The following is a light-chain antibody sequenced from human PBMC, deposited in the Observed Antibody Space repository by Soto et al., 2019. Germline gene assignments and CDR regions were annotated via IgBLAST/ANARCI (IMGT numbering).Light chain of an antibody. CDR2: DVN. Sequence: QSALTQPASVSGSPGQSITISCTGTSSDIGAYNYVSWYRQHPGKAPQLLIYDVNNRPSGVSHRFSGSKSGNTASLTISGLQAEDEADYYCSSYTSSSTLVVFGGGTKLTVL. J-gene: IGLJ2*01. CDR3: SSYTSSSTLVV. V-gene: IGLV2-14*03. CDR1: SSDIGAYNY.